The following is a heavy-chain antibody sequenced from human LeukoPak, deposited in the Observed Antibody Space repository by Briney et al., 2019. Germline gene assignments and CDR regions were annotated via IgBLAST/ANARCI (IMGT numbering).Heavy chain of an antibody. D-gene: IGHD2-2*01. CDR1: GGSISSSNW. J-gene: IGHJ4*02. CDR2: IYHSGST. Sequence: PSETLSLTCAVSGGSISSSNWWSWVRQPPGKGLEWIGEIYHSGSTYYNPSLKSRVTISVDTSKNQFSLKLSSVTAADTAVYYCARFWGPAHSQFFDYWGQGTLVTVSS. V-gene: IGHV4-4*02. CDR3: ARFWGPAHSQFFDY.